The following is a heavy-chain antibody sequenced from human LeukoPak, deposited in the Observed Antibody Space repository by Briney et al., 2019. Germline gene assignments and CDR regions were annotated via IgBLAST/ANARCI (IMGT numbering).Heavy chain of an antibody. CDR1: GFTFSSYA. Sequence: GRSLRLSCAASGFTFSSYAMSWVRQAPGKGLEWVSAISGSGGSTYYADSVKGRFTISRDNSKNTLYLQMNSLRAEDTAVYYCAEADILTGYPSFDYWGQGTLVTVSS. CDR2: ISGSGGST. J-gene: IGHJ4*02. V-gene: IGHV3-23*01. D-gene: IGHD3-9*01. CDR3: AEADILTGYPSFDY.